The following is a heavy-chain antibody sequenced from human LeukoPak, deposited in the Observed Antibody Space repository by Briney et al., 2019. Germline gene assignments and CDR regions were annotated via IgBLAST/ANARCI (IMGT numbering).Heavy chain of an antibody. CDR2: ISHVGNDK. V-gene: IGHV3-30-3*01. CDR1: GFNLANYA. J-gene: IGHJ6*02. Sequence: GGSLRLSCAASGFNLANYAMHWVRQAPGKGLEWVGVISHVGNDKYYADSLKGRFTISRDISKSTLYLQMTSLGAEDTAVYYCARSGHSSGWDNNRYFYSGLDVWGHGAAVTVSS. CDR3: ARSGHSSGWDNNRYFYSGLDV. D-gene: IGHD6-19*01.